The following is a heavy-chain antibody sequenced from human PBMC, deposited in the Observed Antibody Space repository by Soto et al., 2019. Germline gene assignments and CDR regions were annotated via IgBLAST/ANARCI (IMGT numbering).Heavy chain of an antibody. CDR3: ARDRNYCSGGSCYDFQN. D-gene: IGHD2-15*01. CDR1: GYTFTSYY. J-gene: IGHJ1*01. V-gene: IGHV1-46*01. Sequence: ASVKVSCKASGYTFTSYYMHWVRQAPGQGLEWMGIINPSGGSTSYAQKFQGRVTMTRDTSTSTVYMELSSLRSEDTAVYYCARDRNYCSGGSCYDFQNWGQGTLVTVSS. CDR2: INPSGGST.